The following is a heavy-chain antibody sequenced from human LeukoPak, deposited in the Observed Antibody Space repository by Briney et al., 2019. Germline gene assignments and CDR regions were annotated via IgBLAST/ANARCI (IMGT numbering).Heavy chain of an antibody. V-gene: IGHV1-18*01. CDR2: ISAYNGNT. CDR1: GYTFTSYG. CDR3: ARDPNAGNGYCSSTSCYSFDY. D-gene: IGHD2-2*01. Sequence: ASVRVSCKASGYTFTSYGISWVRQAPGQGLEWMGWISAYNGNTNYAQKLQGRVTMTTDTSTSTAYMEVRSLRSDDTAVYYCARDPNAGNGYCSSTSCYSFDYWGQGTLVTVSS. J-gene: IGHJ4*02.